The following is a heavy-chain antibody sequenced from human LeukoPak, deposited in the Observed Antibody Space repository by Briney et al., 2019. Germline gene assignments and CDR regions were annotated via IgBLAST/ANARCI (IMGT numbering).Heavy chain of an antibody. D-gene: IGHD3-22*01. J-gene: IGHJ4*02. CDR1: GYSFTNYW. V-gene: IGHV5-51*01. CDR2: IYPGDSDT. CDR3: ARRPKYKSGCHFDY. Sequence: GESLKISCKGSGYSFTNYWIGWVRQMPGKGLEWMGIIYPGDSDTSYDPSFQGQVTISADKSITTAYVQWSSLKASDTAMYYCARRPKYKSGCHFDYWGQGTLVTVSS.